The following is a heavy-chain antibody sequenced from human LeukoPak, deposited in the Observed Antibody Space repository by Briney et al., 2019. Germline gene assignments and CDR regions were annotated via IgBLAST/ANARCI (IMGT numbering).Heavy chain of an antibody. D-gene: IGHD6-13*01. V-gene: IGHV4-59*01. CDR2: IYYSGST. Sequence: PSETLSLTCTVSGGSISSYYWSWIRQPPGKGLEWIGYIYYSGSTNYNPSLRSRVTISVVTSKNQFSLKLNSVTAADTAVYYCAGAPPLLYSSSSLGAFDIWGQGTMVTVSS. CDR1: GGSISSYY. J-gene: IGHJ3*02. CDR3: AGAPPLLYSSSSLGAFDI.